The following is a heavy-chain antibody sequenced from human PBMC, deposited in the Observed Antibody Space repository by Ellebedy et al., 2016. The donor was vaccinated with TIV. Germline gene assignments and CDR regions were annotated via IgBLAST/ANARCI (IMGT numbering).Heavy chain of an antibody. Sequence: GGSLRLXCAASGFTFIIYSLNWVRQAPGKGLEWVSYISSSSRTIYYADSVKGRFTISRDNAKNSLYLQMNSLRAEDTAVYYCARTTMLRGVIISPIILFDYWGQGTLVTVSS. D-gene: IGHD3-10*01. CDR2: ISSSSRTI. CDR1: GFTFIIYS. CDR3: ARTTMLRGVIISPIILFDY. V-gene: IGHV3-48*01. J-gene: IGHJ4*02.